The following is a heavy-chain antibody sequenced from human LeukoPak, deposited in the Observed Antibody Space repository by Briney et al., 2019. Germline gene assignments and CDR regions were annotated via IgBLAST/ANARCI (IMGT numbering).Heavy chain of an antibody. CDR2: IKSKTDGGTT. CDR1: GFTFSNAW. CDR3: TTDGRDTAMALPFDY. V-gene: IGHV3-15*01. D-gene: IGHD5-18*01. J-gene: IGHJ4*02. Sequence: GGSLRLSCAASGFTFSNAWMSWVRQAPGKGLEWVGRIKSKTDGGTTDYAAPVKGRFTISRDDSKNTLYLQMNSLKTEDTAVYYCTTDGRDTAMALPFDYWGQGTLVTVSS.